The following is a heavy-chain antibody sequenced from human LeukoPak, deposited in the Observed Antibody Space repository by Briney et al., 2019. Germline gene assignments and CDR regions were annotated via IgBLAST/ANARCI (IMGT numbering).Heavy chain of an antibody. Sequence: ASVKVSCKASGYTFTSYGISWVRQAPGQGLEWMGWISAYSGNTNYAQKLQGRVTMTTDTSTSTAYMELRSLRSDDTAVYYCARVRNSMITFGGVIAGDAFDTWGQGTMVTVSS. CDR1: GYTFTSYG. V-gene: IGHV1-18*01. J-gene: IGHJ3*02. CDR2: ISAYSGNT. CDR3: ARVRNSMITFGGVIAGDAFDT. D-gene: IGHD3-16*02.